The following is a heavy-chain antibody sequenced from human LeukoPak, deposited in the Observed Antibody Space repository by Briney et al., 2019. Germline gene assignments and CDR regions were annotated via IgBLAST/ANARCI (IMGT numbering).Heavy chain of an antibody. CDR3: AKWDLEYSTSYIDY. CDR1: GFTFSSYA. D-gene: IGHD6-6*01. V-gene: IGHV3-23*01. J-gene: IGHJ4*02. Sequence: GGSLGLSCAASGFTFSSYAMTWVRQAPGKGLEWASTIMSSGGTTYYADSVKGRFTISRDNSRNTLYLQMNSLRAEDTAVYYCAKWDLEYSTSYIDYWGQGTLVTVSS. CDR2: IMSSGGTT.